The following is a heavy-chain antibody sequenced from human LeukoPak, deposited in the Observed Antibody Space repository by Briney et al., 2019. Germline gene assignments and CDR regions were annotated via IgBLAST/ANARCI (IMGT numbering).Heavy chain of an antibody. CDR2: IYYSGST. D-gene: IGHD2-2*01. CDR1: GDSISSYY. V-gene: IGHV4-59*01. J-gene: IGHJ4*02. Sequence: SETLSLTCTVSGDSISSYYWSWIRQPPGKGLEWIGYIYYSGSTNYNPSLKSRVTISVDTSKNQFSLKLSSVTAADTAVYYCARAGPIVVVPAAPLLYFDYWGQGTLVTVSS. CDR3: ARAGPIVVVPAAPLLYFDY.